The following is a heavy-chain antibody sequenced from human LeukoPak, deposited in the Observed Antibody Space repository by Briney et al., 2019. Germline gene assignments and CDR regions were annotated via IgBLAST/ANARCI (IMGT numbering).Heavy chain of an antibody. V-gene: IGHV1-69*04. CDR3: ARDVVVVVAATFYYYYGMDV. Sequence: RASVKVSCKASGGTFSSYAISWVRQAPGQGLEWMGRIIPILGIANYAQKFQGRVTITADKSTSTAYMELSSLRSEDTAVYYCARDVVVVVAATFYYYYGMDVWGQGTTVTVSS. CDR2: IIPILGIA. D-gene: IGHD2-15*01. J-gene: IGHJ6*02. CDR1: GGTFSSYA.